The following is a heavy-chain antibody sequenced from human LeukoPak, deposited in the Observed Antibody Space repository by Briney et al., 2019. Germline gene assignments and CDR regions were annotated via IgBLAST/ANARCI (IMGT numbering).Heavy chain of an antibody. J-gene: IGHJ4*02. CDR2: INTNTGNP. D-gene: IGHD3-22*01. V-gene: IGHV7-4-1*02. CDR3: SRVEGYDSSDY. CDR1: GYTFTRSA. Sequence: ASVKVSCKASGYTFTRSAMNWVRQAPGQGLEWMGWINTNTGNPTYAQGFTGRFVFSLDTSVSTAYLQISSLKADDTAVYHCSRVEGYDSSDYWGQGTLVTVSS.